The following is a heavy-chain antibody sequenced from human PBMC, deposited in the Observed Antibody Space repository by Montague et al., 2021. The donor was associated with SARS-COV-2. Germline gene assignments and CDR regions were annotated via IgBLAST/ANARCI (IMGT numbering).Heavy chain of an antibody. CDR2: IYNSGST. J-gene: IGHJ6*02. V-gene: IGHV4-59*01. CDR3: ARLLRSCSNGVCRTYYYYAFDV. D-gene: IGHD2-8*01. Sequence: SETLSLTCTVSGGSISGYYWSWIRQSPGKGLEWIGYIYNSGSTKYNPFLESRVAVSVDRSKNQVSLKLSSVTPADTAVYYCARLLRSCSNGVCRTYYYYAFDVWGQGTAVTVSS. CDR1: GGSISGYY.